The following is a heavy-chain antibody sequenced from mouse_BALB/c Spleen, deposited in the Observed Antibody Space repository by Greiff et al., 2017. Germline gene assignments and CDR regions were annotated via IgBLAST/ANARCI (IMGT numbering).Heavy chain of an antibody. Sequence: DVHLVESGGGLVQPGESLKLSCESNEYEFPSHDMSWVRKTPEKRLELVAAINSDGGSTYYPDTMERRFIISRDNTKKTLYLQMSSLRSEDTALYYCARQNYRYGGAMDYWGQGTSVTVSS. CDR2: INSDGGST. J-gene: IGHJ4*01. D-gene: IGHD2-14*01. V-gene: IGHV5-2*01. CDR3: ARQNYRYGGAMDY. CDR1: EYEFPSHD.